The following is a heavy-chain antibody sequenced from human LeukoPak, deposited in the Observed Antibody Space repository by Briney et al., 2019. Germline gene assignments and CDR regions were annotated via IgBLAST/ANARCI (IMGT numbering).Heavy chain of an antibody. Sequence: GASVKVSCKASGYTFTGYYMHWVRQAPGQGLEWMGWINPNSGGTNYAQKFQGRVTMTRDTSISTAYMELRRLRSDDTAVYYCARVVSDTAVGLPTNVFDYWGQGTLVTVSS. V-gene: IGHV1-2*02. CDR2: INPNSGGT. CDR3: ARVVSDTAVGLPTNVFDY. D-gene: IGHD5-18*01. CDR1: GYTFTGYY. J-gene: IGHJ4*02.